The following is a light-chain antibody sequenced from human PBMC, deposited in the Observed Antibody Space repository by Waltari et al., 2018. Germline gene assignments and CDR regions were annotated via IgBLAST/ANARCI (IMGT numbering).Light chain of an antibody. Sequence: DVVLTQSPLSLPVTLGQPASISCISSQSPVHSDGNIYLNWFQQRPGQSPRRLIYKVSNRDSGVPDRFSGSGSGTDFTLKISRVEAEDVGVYYCMQGTHWPPWTFGQGTKVEIK. CDR1: QSPVHSDGNIY. CDR3: MQGTHWPPWT. CDR2: KVS. V-gene: IGKV2-30*02. J-gene: IGKJ1*01.